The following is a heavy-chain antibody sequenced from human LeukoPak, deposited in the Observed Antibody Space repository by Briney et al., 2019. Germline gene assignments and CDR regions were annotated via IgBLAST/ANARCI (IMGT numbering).Heavy chain of an antibody. Sequence: SETLSLTCTVSGGSISRGDYYWSWIRQPPGKGLEWIGYIYYSGSTYYNPSLKSRVTISVDTSKNQFSLKLSSVTAADTAAYYCARGDYYYGMDVWGQGTTVTVSS. CDR3: ARGDYYYGMDV. V-gene: IGHV4-30-4*01. CDR1: GGSISRGDYY. CDR2: IYYSGST. J-gene: IGHJ6*02.